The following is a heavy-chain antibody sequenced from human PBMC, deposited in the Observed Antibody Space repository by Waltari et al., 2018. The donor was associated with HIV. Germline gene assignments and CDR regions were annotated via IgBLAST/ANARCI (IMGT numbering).Heavy chain of an antibody. CDR1: VGSFRGYL. V-gene: IGHV4-34*01. Sequence: QVQLQQWGAGLLKPSETLSLTCAAFVGSFRGYLWPWIRQSPGKGLEWIGEISHSGSTTYSPSLKSRVTISVDTSKNQFSLRLSSVTAADTAVYYCASLGVNLETGFYYGRDVWGQGTTVIVSS. J-gene: IGHJ6*02. CDR2: ISHSGST. D-gene: IGHD3-9*01. CDR3: ASLGVNLETGFYYGRDV.